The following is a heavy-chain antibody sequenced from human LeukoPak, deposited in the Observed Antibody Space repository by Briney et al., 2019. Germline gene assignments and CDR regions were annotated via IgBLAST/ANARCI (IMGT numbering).Heavy chain of an antibody. D-gene: IGHD5-12*01. Sequence: SGGSLRLSCAASGFTFSSYSMNWVRQGPGKGLEWVSSISSSSSYIYYADSVKGRFTISRDNAKNSLYLQMNSLRAEDTAVYYCARDRIVATIPRLGYFDYWGQGTLVTVSS. CDR3: ARDRIVATIPRLGYFDY. V-gene: IGHV3-21*01. CDR2: ISSSSSYI. CDR1: GFTFSSYS. J-gene: IGHJ4*02.